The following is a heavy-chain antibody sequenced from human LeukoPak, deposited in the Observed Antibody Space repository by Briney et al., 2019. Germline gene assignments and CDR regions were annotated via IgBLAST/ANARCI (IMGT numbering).Heavy chain of an antibody. D-gene: IGHD5-24*01. Sequence: PGGSLRLSCAASGFTFSSYSMNWVRQAPGKGLEWVSSISSSSSYIYYADSVKGRFTISRDNAKNSLYLQMNSLRAEDTAVYYCARGEQEMATMSIDYWGQGTLVTVSS. CDR1: GFTFSSYS. J-gene: IGHJ4*02. V-gene: IGHV3-21*01. CDR3: ARGEQEMATMSIDY. CDR2: ISSSSSYI.